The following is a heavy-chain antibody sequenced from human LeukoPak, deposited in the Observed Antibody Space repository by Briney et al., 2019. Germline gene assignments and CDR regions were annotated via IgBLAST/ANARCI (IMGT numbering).Heavy chain of an antibody. V-gene: IGHV3-23*01. Sequence: PGGSLRLSCAASGFTFSSYGMSWVRQAPGKGLEWVSAISGSGGSTYYADSVKGRFTISRDNSKNTLYLQMNSLRAEDTAVYYCAKAPIVSYDILTGYPSYYFDYWGQGTLVTVSS. CDR3: AKAPIVSYDILTGYPSYYFDY. CDR1: GFTFSSYG. D-gene: IGHD3-9*01. CDR2: ISGSGGST. J-gene: IGHJ4*02.